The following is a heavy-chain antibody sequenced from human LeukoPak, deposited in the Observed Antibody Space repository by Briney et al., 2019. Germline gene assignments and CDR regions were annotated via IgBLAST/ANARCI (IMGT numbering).Heavy chain of an antibody. CDR2: IYHSGST. CDR1: GGSISSSNW. Sequence: PSGTLSLTCGVSGGSISSSNWWSWVRQPPGKGLEWIGEIYHSGSTNHNPSLKSRVTIFIDKSKNQFSLKMNSVTAADTAVYYCARGGNSSSDYNGFAPWGQGMLVTAS. J-gene: IGHJ5*02. D-gene: IGHD6-6*01. V-gene: IGHV4-4*02. CDR3: ARGGNSSSDYNGFAP.